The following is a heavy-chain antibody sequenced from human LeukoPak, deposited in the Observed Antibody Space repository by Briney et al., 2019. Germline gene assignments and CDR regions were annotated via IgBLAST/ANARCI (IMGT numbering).Heavy chain of an antibody. CDR2: ISSSSSTI. CDR3: ARGPSYDFWSGYYSDY. J-gene: IGHJ4*02. V-gene: IGHV3-48*01. CDR1: GFTFSSYS. Sequence: PGGSLRLSCAASGFTFSSYSMNWVRQAPGKGLEWVSYISSSSSTIYYADSVKGRFTISRDNAKNSLYLQMNSLRAEDTAVYYCARGPSYDFWSGYYSDYWGQGTLVTVSS. D-gene: IGHD3-3*01.